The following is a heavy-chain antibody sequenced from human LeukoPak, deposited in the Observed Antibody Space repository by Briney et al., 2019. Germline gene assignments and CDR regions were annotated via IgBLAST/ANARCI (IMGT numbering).Heavy chain of an antibody. Sequence: SETLSLTCAVYGGSFSGYYWSWIRQPPGKGLEWIGEINHSGSTNYNPSLKSRVTISVDTSRNQFSLKLSSVTAADTAVYYCARADSSSSHSRDFDYWGQGTLVTVSS. CDR2: INHSGST. D-gene: IGHD6-6*01. CDR3: ARADSSSSHSRDFDY. CDR1: GGSFSGYY. J-gene: IGHJ4*02. V-gene: IGHV4-34*01.